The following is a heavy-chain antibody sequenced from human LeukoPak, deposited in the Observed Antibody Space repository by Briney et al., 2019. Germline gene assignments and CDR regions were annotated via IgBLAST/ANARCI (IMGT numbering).Heavy chain of an antibody. CDR2: ISTGGEIV. CDR1: GFIFSIYN. Sequence: GGSLRLSCATSGFIFSIYNMNWVRQVPGKGLEWVSYISTGGEIVHYADSVRGRFTISRDNSKNTLYLQMNSLRAEDTALYFCAKKAQYNGNYPLDYWGQGTLVTVSS. J-gene: IGHJ4*02. CDR3: AKKAQYNGNYPLDY. D-gene: IGHD1-26*01. V-gene: IGHV3-48*03.